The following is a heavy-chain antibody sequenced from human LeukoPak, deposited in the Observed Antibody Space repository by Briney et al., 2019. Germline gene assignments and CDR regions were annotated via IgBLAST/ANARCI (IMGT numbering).Heavy chain of an antibody. CDR2: IIPIFGTA. V-gene: IGHV1-69*05. CDR1: GGTFSSYA. Sequence: ASVKVSCKASGGTFSSYAISWVRQAPGQGLEWMGGIIPIFGTANYAQKFQGRVTIITDESTSTAYMELSSLRSEDTAVYYCARHHYDYAFDIWGQGTMVTVSS. D-gene: IGHD3-22*01. CDR3: ARHHYDYAFDI. J-gene: IGHJ3*02.